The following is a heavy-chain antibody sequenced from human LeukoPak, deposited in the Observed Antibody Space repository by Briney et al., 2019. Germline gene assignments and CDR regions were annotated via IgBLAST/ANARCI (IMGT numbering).Heavy chain of an antibody. CDR2: TYYRSKWYN. D-gene: IGHD6-19*01. CDR1: GDSVSSNSAA. Sequence: SQTLSLTCAISGDSVSSNSAARNWIRQSPSRGLEWLGRTYYRSKWYNDYAVSVKSRITINPDTSKNQFSLQLNSVTPEDTAVYYCALGGMAGTYYYYGMDVWGQGTTVTVSS. V-gene: IGHV6-1*01. J-gene: IGHJ6*02. CDR3: ALGGMAGTYYYYGMDV.